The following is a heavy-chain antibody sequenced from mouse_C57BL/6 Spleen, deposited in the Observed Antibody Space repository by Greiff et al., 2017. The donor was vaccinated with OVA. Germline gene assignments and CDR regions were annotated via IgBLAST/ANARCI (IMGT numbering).Heavy chain of an antibody. CDR2: ISSGSSTI. Sequence: VQLKQSGGGLVKPGGSLKLSCAASGFTFSDYGMHWVRQAPEKGLEWVAYISSGSSTIYYADTVKGRFTISRDNAKNTLFLQMTSLRSEDTAMYYCARSGLRAWFAYWGQGTLVTVSA. D-gene: IGHD2-4*01. J-gene: IGHJ3*01. V-gene: IGHV5-17*01. CDR1: GFTFSDYG. CDR3: ARSGLRAWFAY.